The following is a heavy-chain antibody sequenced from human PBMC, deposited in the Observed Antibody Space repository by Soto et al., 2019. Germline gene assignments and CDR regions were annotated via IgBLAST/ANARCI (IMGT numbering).Heavy chain of an antibody. V-gene: IGHV4-39*01. CDR2: MHYSGST. CDR3: ARYYYSSGSSLFDY. CDR1: GGSIRATSYY. Sequence: SATLSLTCTVSGGSIRATSYYWAWIRQPPGKGLQWIGNMHYSGSTYYNPSLQSRVTMSVDTSKNQFSLNLSSVTAADTAVYYCARYYYSSGSSLFDYWGQGTLVTVSS. D-gene: IGHD3-10*01. J-gene: IGHJ5*01.